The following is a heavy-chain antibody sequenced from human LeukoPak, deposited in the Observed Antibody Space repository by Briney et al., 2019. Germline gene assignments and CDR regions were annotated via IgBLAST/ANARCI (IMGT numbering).Heavy chain of an antibody. D-gene: IGHD6-19*01. J-gene: IGHJ4*02. Sequence: GGSLRLSCAASGFTFSNAWMSWVRQAPGKGLEWVAVISYDGSNKYYADSVKGRFTISRDNSKNTLYLQMNSLRAEDTAVYYCARDHSGWYPLYYFDYWGQGTLVTVSS. CDR1: GFTFSNAW. V-gene: IGHV3-30-3*01. CDR3: ARDHSGWYPLYYFDY. CDR2: ISYDGSNK.